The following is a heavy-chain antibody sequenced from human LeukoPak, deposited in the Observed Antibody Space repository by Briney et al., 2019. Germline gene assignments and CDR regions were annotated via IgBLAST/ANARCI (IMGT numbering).Heavy chain of an antibody. CDR2: IYPSDSTT. CDR3: ARLAPDYADYWFDP. V-gene: IGHV5-51*01. Sequence: GESLKISCKTSGYDFSTKWIGWVRQMPGKGLEWIGIIYPSDSTTKYNPSFQGHVTMSADTSINTAYLEWRSLKASDTAMYYCARLAPDYADYWFDPWGQGTLVTVSS. D-gene: IGHD4-17*01. CDR1: GYDFSTKW. J-gene: IGHJ5*02.